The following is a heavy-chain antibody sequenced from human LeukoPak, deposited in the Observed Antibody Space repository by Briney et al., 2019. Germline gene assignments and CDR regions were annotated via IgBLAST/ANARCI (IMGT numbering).Heavy chain of an antibody. V-gene: IGHV3-11*01. J-gene: IGHJ4*02. CDR2: IISSGSTI. Sequence: GGSLRLSCAASGFTFSDYYMSWLRQAPGRGLEWVSYIISSGSTIYYADSVKGRFTVSRDNAKNSLYLQMNSLRAEDTAVYYCARGGSVRPFDYWGQGTLVTVSS. CDR1: GFTFSDYY. CDR3: ARGGSVRPFDY. D-gene: IGHD6-19*01.